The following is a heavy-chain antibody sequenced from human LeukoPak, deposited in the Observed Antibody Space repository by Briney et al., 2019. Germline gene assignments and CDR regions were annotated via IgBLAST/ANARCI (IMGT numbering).Heavy chain of an antibody. CDR2: IYSGGDT. Sequence: GGSLRLSCAASGFTVSSNYMSWVRQAPGKGLEWVSVIYSGGDTYYADSVKDRFTISRDNAKNTLYLQMNSLSSEDTAVYYCAGQNYYYYMDVWGKGTTVTVSS. CDR1: GFTVSSNY. V-gene: IGHV3-66*02. J-gene: IGHJ6*03. CDR3: AGQNYYYYMDV.